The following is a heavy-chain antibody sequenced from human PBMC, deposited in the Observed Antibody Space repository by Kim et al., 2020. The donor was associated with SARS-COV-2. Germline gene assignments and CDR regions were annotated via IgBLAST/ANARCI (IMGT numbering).Heavy chain of an antibody. J-gene: IGHJ6*01. CDR2: ISSGGTTK. Sequence: GGSLRLSCAASGFTFSSFGMNWVRQAPGKGLEWLSYISSGGTTKYYADSVKGGFTISRDNAKHSLYLQMNSLRDEATAVYYCARRTGTYTPSYFYYVMVV. CDR3: ARRTGTYTPSYFYYVMVV. V-gene: IGHV3-48*02. D-gene: IGHD1-26*01. CDR1: GFTFSSFG.